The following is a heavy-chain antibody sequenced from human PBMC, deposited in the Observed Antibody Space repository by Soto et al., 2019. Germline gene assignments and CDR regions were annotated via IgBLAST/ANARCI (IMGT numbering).Heavy chain of an antibody. CDR1: GGTFSSYA. Sequence: QVQLVQSGAEVKKPGSSVKVSCKASGGTFSSYAISWVRQAPGQGLEWMGGIIPIFGTANYAQKFQGRGTITADESTSTAYMELSSLRSEDTAVYYCARLSSATWGVRQQAFDIWGQGTMVTVSS. CDR2: IIPIFGTA. J-gene: IGHJ3*02. V-gene: IGHV1-69*12. D-gene: IGHD6-25*01. CDR3: ARLSSATWGVRQQAFDI.